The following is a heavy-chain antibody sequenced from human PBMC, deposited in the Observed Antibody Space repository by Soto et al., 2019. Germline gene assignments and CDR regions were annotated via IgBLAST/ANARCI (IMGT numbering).Heavy chain of an antibody. J-gene: IGHJ4*02. CDR2: ISGSGGST. Sequence: EVQLLESGGGLVQPGGSLRLSCAASGFTFSSYAMSWVRQAPGKGLEWVSAISGSGGSTYYADSVKGRFTISRDNSKNTLYLQMNSLRAEDTAVYYCAKGGDDYGDFVFWKAHQYYFDYWGQGTLVTVSS. V-gene: IGHV3-23*01. CDR3: AKGGDDYGDFVFWKAHQYYFDY. D-gene: IGHD4-17*01. CDR1: GFTFSSYA.